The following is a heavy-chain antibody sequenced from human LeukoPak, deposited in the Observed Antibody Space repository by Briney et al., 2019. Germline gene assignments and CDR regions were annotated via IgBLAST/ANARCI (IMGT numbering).Heavy chain of an antibody. V-gene: IGHV3-64*01. J-gene: IGHJ4*02. CDR3: ARGLLRDGYTYTYSFDY. Sequence: GGSLRLSCAASGFTFSSYAMHWVRQAPGKGLEYVSAISSNGGSTYYANSVKGRFTISRDNSKNTLYLQMNNLRAEDTAVYYCARGLLRDGYTYTYSFDYWGQGALVTVSS. CDR1: GFTFSSYA. D-gene: IGHD5-18*01. CDR2: ISSNGGST.